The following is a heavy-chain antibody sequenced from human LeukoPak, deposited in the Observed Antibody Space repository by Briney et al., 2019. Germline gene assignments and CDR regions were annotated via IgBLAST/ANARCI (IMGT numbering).Heavy chain of an antibody. Sequence: ASVKVSCKASGYTFTGYYMHWVRQAHGQRLEWMGWINGENGNTKYSQELRGRVTFTSDSSATTVYMELSSLRSEDVAVYYCAREVSSVGANYFDYWGQGTLVTVSS. D-gene: IGHD3-10*01. V-gene: IGHV1-3*03. CDR1: GYTFTGYY. CDR3: AREVSSVGANYFDY. J-gene: IGHJ4*02. CDR2: INGENGNT.